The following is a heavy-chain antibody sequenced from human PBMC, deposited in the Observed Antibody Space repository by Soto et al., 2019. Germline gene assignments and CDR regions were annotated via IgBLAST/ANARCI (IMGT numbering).Heavy chain of an antibody. CDR3: ARDGAVAGDSNFDY. V-gene: IGHV1-3*01. CDR2: INAGNGNT. Sequence: ASVKVSCKASGYTFTRYAMHWVRQAPGQRPEWMGWINAGNGNTKYSQKFQGRVTITTDTSASTAYMELSSLRSEDTAVYYCARDGAVAGDSNFDYWGQGTLVTVSS. J-gene: IGHJ4*02. D-gene: IGHD6-19*01. CDR1: GYTFTRYA.